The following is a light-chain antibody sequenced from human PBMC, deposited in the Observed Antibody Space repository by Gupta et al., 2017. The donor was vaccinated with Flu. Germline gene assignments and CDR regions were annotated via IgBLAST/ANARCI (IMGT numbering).Light chain of an antibody. CDR1: QSVSSSY. Sequence: GTLSLSPGERATLSCRASQSVSSSYLAWYQQKPGQAPRLLIYGASSSATGIPDRFSGSGSGTDFTLTISRLEPEDFAVYYCQQYGSSPLAFGQGTKVEIK. CDR2: GAS. V-gene: IGKV3-20*01. CDR3: QQYGSSPLA. J-gene: IGKJ1*01.